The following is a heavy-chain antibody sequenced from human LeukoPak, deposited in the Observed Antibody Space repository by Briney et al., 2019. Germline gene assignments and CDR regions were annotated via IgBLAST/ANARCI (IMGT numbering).Heavy chain of an antibody. CDR3: ARSRGAGPGAYSDY. CDR1: GFRDFTFSSYE. Sequence: PGGSLRLSCAVSGFRDFTFSSYEMNWVRQAPGKGLEWVSYISNSGSYTNYADSVKGRFTISRDNAKNSLYLQMNSLRAEDTAVYYCARSRGAGPGAYSDYWGQGTLITVSS. V-gene: IGHV3-48*03. CDR2: ISNSGSYT. J-gene: IGHJ4*02. D-gene: IGHD6-19*01.